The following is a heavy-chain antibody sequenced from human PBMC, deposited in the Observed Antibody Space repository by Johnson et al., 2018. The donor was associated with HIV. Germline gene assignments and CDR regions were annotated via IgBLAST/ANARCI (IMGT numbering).Heavy chain of an antibody. CDR2: ISYDGSNK. Sequence: VQLVESGGGVVQPGRSLRLSCEGSGFIFRNFAMHWVRQAPGKGLEWVSIISYDGSNKYYADSVKGRFTISRDNSRNTLYLHLNSLRAVDTAVYYCARVRIGRENAFDIWGQGTMVTVSS. CDR1: GFIFRNFA. J-gene: IGHJ3*02. V-gene: IGHV3-30*04. D-gene: IGHD1-26*01. CDR3: ARVRIGRENAFDI.